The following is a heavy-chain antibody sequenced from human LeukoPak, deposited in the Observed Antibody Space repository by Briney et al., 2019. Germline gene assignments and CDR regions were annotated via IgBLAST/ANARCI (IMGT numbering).Heavy chain of an antibody. CDR1: GYTFTSYY. V-gene: IGHV1-46*01. CDR3: ARLGPEYYYDSSGDYYYYYMDV. Sequence: GASVKVSCKASGYTFTSYYMHWVRQAPGQGLEWMGIINPSGGSTSYAQKFQGRVTMTRDTSTSTVYMELSSLRSEDTAVYYCARLGPEYYYDSSGDYYYYYMDVWSKGTTVTVSS. J-gene: IGHJ6*03. D-gene: IGHD3-22*01. CDR2: INPSGGST.